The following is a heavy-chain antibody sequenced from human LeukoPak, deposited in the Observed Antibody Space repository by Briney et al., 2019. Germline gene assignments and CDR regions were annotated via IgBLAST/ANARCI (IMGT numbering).Heavy chain of an antibody. CDR1: GFTFSSYA. CDR2: ISGSGGST. J-gene: IGHJ4*02. V-gene: IGHV3-23*01. Sequence: GGSLRLSCAASGFTFSSYAMSWVRQASGKGLEWVSAISGSGGSTYYADSVKGRFTISRDNSKNTLYLQMNSLRAEDTAVYYCATGSVRYSASWYSQEGDYWGQGTLVTVSS. D-gene: IGHD6-13*01. CDR3: ATGSVRYSASWYSQEGDY.